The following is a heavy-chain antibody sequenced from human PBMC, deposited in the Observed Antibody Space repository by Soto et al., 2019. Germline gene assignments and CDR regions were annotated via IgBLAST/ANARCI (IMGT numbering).Heavy chain of an antibody. Sequence: QVKLVQSGAEVKKPGASVKVSCKASGYTFTTYGISWVRQAPGQGLEWMGWINGYNGNTNYAQKLQGRVTMTTDTSTSTAYMELRSLRSDGTAVYYCARDPVAGTYFDYWGQGTLVTVSS. J-gene: IGHJ4*02. CDR2: INGYNGNT. V-gene: IGHV1-18*01. D-gene: IGHD6-19*01. CDR1: GYTFTTYG. CDR3: ARDPVAGTYFDY.